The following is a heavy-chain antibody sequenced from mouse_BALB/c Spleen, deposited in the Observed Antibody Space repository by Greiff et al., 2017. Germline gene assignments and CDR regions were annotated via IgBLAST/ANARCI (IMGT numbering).Heavy chain of an antibody. J-gene: IGHJ2*01. CDR3: ARSEYYGFEENY. CDR2: ISYDGSN. CDR1: GYSIPGGYY. D-gene: IGHD1-2*01. V-gene: IGHV3-6*02. Sequence: EVQLQESGPGLVKPSQSLSPTCSVTGYSIPGGYYWNWIRQFPGNKLEWMGYISYDGSNNYNPSLKNRISITRDTSKNQFFLKLNSVTTEDTATYYCARSEYYGFEENYWGQGTTLTVSS.